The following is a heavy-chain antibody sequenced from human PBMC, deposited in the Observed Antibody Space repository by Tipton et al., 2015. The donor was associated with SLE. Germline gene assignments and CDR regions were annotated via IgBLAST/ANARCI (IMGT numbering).Heavy chain of an antibody. CDR1: GFTFSSYA. D-gene: IGHD5-12*01. J-gene: IGHJ4*02. CDR2: ISGSGGST. CDR3: ANPRQGWLRLDY. V-gene: IGHV3-23*01. Sequence: GSLRLSCAASGFTFSSYAMSWVRQAPGKGLEWVSAISGSGGSTYYADSVKGRFTISRDNSKNTLYLQMNSLRAEDTAVYYCANPRQGWLRLDYWGQGTLVTVSS.